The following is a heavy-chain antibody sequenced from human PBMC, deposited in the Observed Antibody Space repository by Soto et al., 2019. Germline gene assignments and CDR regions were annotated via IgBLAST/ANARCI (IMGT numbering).Heavy chain of an antibody. J-gene: IGHJ5*02. Sequence: SETLSLTCTVSGGPISSYYWTWVRQHPGKGLEWIGYMFYRGSAYYNPSLKSRVTMSLDTSKNHFSLKVNSVTAADTAVYYCARIGYCYNTDCGPVGPWGQGILVTVSS. D-gene: IGHD2-15*01. CDR3: ARIGYCYNTDCGPVGP. V-gene: IGHV4-59*06. CDR2: MFYRGSA. CDR1: GGPISSYY.